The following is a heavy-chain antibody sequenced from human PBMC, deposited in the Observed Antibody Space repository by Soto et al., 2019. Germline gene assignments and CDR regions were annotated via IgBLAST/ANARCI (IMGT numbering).Heavy chain of an antibody. D-gene: IGHD3-10*01. CDR3: ARGSRGVRFDP. CDR1: GYTFPGND. V-gene: IGHV1-8*01. J-gene: IGHJ5*02. Sequence: QVQLVQSGAEVKKPGASVKVSCKASGYTFPGNDINWVRQAIGQGLGWMGWMNPNSGNAGYAQKFQGRVTMTRNTSISTAYMELSSLRSEDTAVYYCARGSRGVRFDPWGQGTLVTVSS. CDR2: MNPNSGNA.